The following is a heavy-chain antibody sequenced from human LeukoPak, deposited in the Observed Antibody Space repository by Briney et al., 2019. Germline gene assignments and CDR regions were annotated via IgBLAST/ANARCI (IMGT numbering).Heavy chain of an antibody. V-gene: IGHV3-30*18. J-gene: IGHJ4*02. CDR3: AKEGPYDSSGYYYGPVDY. CDR1: GFTFSDYY. Sequence: GGSLRLSCAASGFTFSDYYMSWIRQAPGKGLEWVAVISYDGSNKYYADSVKGRFTISRDNSKNTLYLQMNSLRAEDTAVYYCAKEGPYDSSGYYYGPVDYWGQGTLVTVSS. D-gene: IGHD3-22*01. CDR2: ISYDGSNK.